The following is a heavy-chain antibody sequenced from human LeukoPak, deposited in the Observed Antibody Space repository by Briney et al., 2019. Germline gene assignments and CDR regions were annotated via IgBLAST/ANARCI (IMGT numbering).Heavy chain of an antibody. Sequence: PSETLSLTCTVSGGSISSYYWSWIRQPAGKGLEWIGRIYTSGSTNYNPSLKSRVTMSVDTSKNQFSLKLSSVTAADTAVYYCAKDLVVVPAAKTSGDANWFDPWGQGTLVTVSS. D-gene: IGHD2-2*01. J-gene: IGHJ5*02. CDR3: AKDLVVVPAAKTSGDANWFDP. CDR1: GGSISSYY. V-gene: IGHV4-4*07. CDR2: IYTSGST.